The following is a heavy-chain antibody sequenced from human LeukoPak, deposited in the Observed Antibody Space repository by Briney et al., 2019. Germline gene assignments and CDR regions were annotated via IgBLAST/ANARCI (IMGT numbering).Heavy chain of an antibody. V-gene: IGHV1-18*01. D-gene: IGHD5-24*01. Sequence: ASVKVSCKASGYTFTSYGISWVRQAPGQGLEWMGWISAYNGNTNYAQKLQGRVTMTTDTSTGTAYMELRSLRSDDTAVYYCARERWLKNWFDPWGQGTLVTVSS. J-gene: IGHJ5*02. CDR3: ARERWLKNWFDP. CDR2: ISAYNGNT. CDR1: GYTFTSYG.